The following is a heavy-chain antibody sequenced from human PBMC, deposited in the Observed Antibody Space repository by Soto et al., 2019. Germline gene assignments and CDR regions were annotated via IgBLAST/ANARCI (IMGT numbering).Heavy chain of an antibody. CDR1: GGSISGSYYY. Sequence: PSETLSLTCAVSGGSISGSYYYWGWLRQSPGRGPEWIGSVFYTGFTSYNPSLESRVSVSVDTSKNQFSLKVSAVTASDTAVYYCASSQKGYNWNYFDHWGQGALVTVSS. J-gene: IGHJ4*02. CDR2: VFYTGFT. V-gene: IGHV4-39*01. D-gene: IGHD1-20*01. CDR3: ASSQKGYNWNYFDH.